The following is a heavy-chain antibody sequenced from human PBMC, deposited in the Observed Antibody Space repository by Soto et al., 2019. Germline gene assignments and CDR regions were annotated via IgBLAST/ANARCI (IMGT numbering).Heavy chain of an antibody. D-gene: IGHD6-13*01. CDR1: GFSLSTSGMC. V-gene: IGHV2-70*01. CDR3: ARMPGIAAAGTFYYYGMDV. J-gene: IGHJ6*02. CDR2: IDWDDDK. Sequence: SGPTLVNPTQTLTLTCTFSGFSLSTSGMCVSWILQTPGKALEWLALIDWDDDKYFSTSLKTRLTISKDTSKNQVVLTMTNMDPVDPATYYCARMPGIAAAGTFYYYGMDVWSQGTTVTVSS.